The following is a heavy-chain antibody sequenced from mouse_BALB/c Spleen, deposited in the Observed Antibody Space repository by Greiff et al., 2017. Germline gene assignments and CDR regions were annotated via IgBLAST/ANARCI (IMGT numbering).Heavy chain of an antibody. D-gene: IGHD1-1*01. J-gene: IGHJ4*01. CDR1: GFTFSSYG. CDR2: INSNGGST. Sequence: EVKLVESGGGLVQPGGSLKLSCAASGFTFSSYGMSWVRQTPDKRLELVATINSNGGSTYYPDSVKGRFTISRDNAKNTLYLQMSSLKSEDTAMYYCARDGNYYGSSDAMDYWGHGTSVTVSS. CDR3: ARDGNYYGSSDAMDY. V-gene: IGHV5-6-3*01.